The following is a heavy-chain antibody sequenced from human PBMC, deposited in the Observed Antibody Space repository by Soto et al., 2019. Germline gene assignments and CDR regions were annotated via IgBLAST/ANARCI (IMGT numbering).Heavy chain of an antibody. J-gene: IGHJ4*02. CDR3: AKDEQYSGSYLRGRGRFDY. V-gene: IGHV3-15*01. CDR2: IKTKTDGGTT. Sequence: GGSLRLSCAASGFTFSNAWMSWVRQAPGKGLEWVGRIKTKTDGGTTDYAAPVKGRFTISRDDSKNTLYLQMNNLRAEDTAIYYCAKDEQYSGSYLRGRGRFDYWGQGTLVTVSS. D-gene: IGHD1-26*01. CDR1: GFTFSNAW.